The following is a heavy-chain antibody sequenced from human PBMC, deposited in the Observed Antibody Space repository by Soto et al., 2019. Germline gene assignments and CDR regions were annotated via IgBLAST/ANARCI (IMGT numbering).Heavy chain of an antibody. J-gene: IGHJ6*02. D-gene: IGHD6-13*01. CDR3: ARDNHIAAADYYGMDV. V-gene: IGHV4-31*03. Sequence: SETLSLTCTVSGGSISSGGYYWSWIRQHPGKGLEWIGYIYYSGSTYYNPSLKSRVTISVDTSKNQFSLKLSSVTAADTAVYYCARDNHIAAADYYGMDVWGQGTTVTVSS. CDR2: IYYSGST. CDR1: GGSISSGGYY.